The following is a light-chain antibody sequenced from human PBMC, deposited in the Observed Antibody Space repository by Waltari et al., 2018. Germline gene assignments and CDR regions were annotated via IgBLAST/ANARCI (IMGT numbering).Light chain of an antibody. V-gene: IGKV2-30*01. J-gene: IGKJ1*01. CDR3: MQGTHWPRS. Sequence: VVMTQSPLSLPVTLGPPASISCRSSQSLVDSDGNTYLSWFQQRPGQSPRRLIYKVSNRDSGVPDRFSGSGSGTDFTLKISRVEADDIAIYYCMQGTHWPRSFGQGTKVEIE. CDR1: QSLVDSDGNTY. CDR2: KVS.